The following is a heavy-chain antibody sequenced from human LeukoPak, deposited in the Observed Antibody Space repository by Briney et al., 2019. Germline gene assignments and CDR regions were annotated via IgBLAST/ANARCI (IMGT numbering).Heavy chain of an antibody. CDR3: ARAVLRYFDWLSPNDY. CDR1: GYTFTGYY. Sequence: GASVKVSCKASGYTFTGYYMHWVRQAPGQGLEWMGWINPNSGGTNYAQKFQGRVTMTRDTSISTAYMELSRLRSDDTAVYYRARAVLRYFDWLSPNDYWGQGTLVTVSS. CDR2: INPNSGGT. V-gene: IGHV1-2*02. J-gene: IGHJ4*02. D-gene: IGHD3-9*01.